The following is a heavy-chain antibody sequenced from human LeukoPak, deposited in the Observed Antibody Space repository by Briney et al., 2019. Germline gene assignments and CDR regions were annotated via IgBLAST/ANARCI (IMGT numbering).Heavy chain of an antibody. J-gene: IGHJ3*02. CDR3: ARDYDSSGYSDAFDI. V-gene: IGHV3-20*04. CDR2: INWNGGST. Sequence: GGSLRLSCAASGFTFEYYGMSWVRQAPGKGAEWVSGINWNGGSTGYADSVKGRFTISRDNAKNSLYLQMNSLRAEDTALYYCARDYDSSGYSDAFDIWGQGTMVTVSS. CDR1: GFTFEYYG. D-gene: IGHD3-22*01.